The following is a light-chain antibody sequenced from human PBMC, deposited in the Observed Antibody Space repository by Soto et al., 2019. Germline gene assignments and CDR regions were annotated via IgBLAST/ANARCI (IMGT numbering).Light chain of an antibody. V-gene: IGKV3-15*01. CDR3: QQYSNWPPEYT. CDR2: GAS. J-gene: IGKJ2*01. CDR1: RNVYTN. Sequence: EIVMTQSPATLSVSSGERATLSCRASRNVYTNLAWYQQRPGQAPRLLIYGASTRATDFPGRYSGSGSGTEFTLTISGLQSEDVAVYYCQQYSNWPPEYTFGQGTKMEL.